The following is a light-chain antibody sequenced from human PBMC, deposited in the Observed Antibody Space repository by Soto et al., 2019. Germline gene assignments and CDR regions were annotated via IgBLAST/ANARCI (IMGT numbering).Light chain of an antibody. CDR1: SSDVGGYNY. J-gene: IGLJ1*01. Sequence: HSELTQPPSASGSPGQSVAISCTGTSSDVGGYNYVSWYQQHPGKAPNLMIYEVNKRPSGVPARFSGSKSGNTASLTVSGLQAEDDADYYCSTYAGSSNVFGTGTKVTVL. CDR3: STYAGSSNV. V-gene: IGLV2-8*01. CDR2: EVN.